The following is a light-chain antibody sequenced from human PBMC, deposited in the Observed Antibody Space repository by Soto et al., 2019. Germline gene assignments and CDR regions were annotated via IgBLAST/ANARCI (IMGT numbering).Light chain of an antibody. V-gene: IGKV1-5*01. CDR2: DAS. Sequence: DIPMTQSPSTLSASVGDRVTITCRASQSIGRWLAWYQQKPGKAPKVLIYDASTLKSGVPSRFSGSGSGTEFTLTISSLQPDDFAIYYCQQYNSYFGPGTKVEI. J-gene: IGKJ3*01. CDR1: QSIGRW. CDR3: QQYNSY.